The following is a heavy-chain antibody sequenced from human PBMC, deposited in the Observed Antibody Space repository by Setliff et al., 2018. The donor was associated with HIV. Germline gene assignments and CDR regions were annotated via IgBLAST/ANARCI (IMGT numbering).Heavy chain of an antibody. CDR2: IYHTANT. Sequence: SETLSLTCSVFGGSISTYSYYWGWVRQPPGMGLEWIGSIYHTANTHYNPSLKSRVTISVDTSKNQFSLKLNSVTAADTAMYYCARHPPYCSGGSCYRGRGYYFDYWGQGTLVTVSS. V-gene: IGHV4-39*01. D-gene: IGHD2-15*01. J-gene: IGHJ4*02. CDR1: GGSISTYSYY. CDR3: ARHPPYCSGGSCYRGRGYYFDY.